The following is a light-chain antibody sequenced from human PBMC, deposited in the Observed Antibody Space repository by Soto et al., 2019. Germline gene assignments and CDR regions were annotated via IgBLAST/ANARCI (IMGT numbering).Light chain of an antibody. V-gene: IGKV3-11*01. J-gene: IGKJ1*01. Sequence: DIVLTQSPATLSLSPGERATLSCRASQSVSNYFAWYQQKPGQAPRLLIYDASKRATGIPARFSGSGSGTDFTLTITSLEPEDFAVYYSQTGTDCLLTCGQGPRVDI. CDR1: QSVSNY. CDR2: DAS. CDR3: QTGTDCLLT.